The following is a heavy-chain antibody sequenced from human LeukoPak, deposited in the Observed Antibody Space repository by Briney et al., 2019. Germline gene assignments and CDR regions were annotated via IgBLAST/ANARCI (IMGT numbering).Heavy chain of an antibody. CDR2: ISNSSSYI. D-gene: IGHD6-19*01. CDR1: GFTFSSYS. J-gene: IGHJ3*02. Sequence: GGSLRLSCAASGFTFSSYSMNWVRQAPGKGLEWVSSISNSSSYIYYADSVKGRFTISRDNAKNSLYLQMNSLRAEDTAVYYCAREEGSGWYDAFDIWGQGTMVTVSS. V-gene: IGHV3-21*01. CDR3: AREEGSGWYDAFDI.